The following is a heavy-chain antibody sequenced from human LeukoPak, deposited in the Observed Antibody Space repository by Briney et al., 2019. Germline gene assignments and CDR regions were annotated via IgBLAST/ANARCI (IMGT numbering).Heavy chain of an antibody. CDR2: IKQGGSEI. V-gene: IGHV3-7*03. J-gene: IGHJ4*02. CDR3: AKDPPGGWRYFEY. D-gene: IGHD6-19*01. Sequence: GGSLRLSCAASGFTFNYYWMNWVRQAPGKGLEWVANIKQGGSEIYYVDSVKGRFTISRDNAKNSLYLQMNSLRAEDTAIYYCAKDPPGGWRYFEYWGQGSLVTVFS. CDR1: GFTFNYYW.